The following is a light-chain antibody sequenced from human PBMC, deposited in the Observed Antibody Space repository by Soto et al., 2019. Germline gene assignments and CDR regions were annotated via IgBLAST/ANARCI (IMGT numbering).Light chain of an antibody. V-gene: IGLV2-14*01. CDR1: SSDVGGYNY. CDR3: SSYTSSSPYVV. Sequence: QSALTQPASVSGSTGQSITISCTGASSDVGGYNYVSWYQQHPGKAPKLMIYDVSNRPSGVSNRFSGSKSGNTASLTISGLQAEDEDDYYCSSYTSSSPYVVFGGGTKVTVL. CDR2: DVS. J-gene: IGLJ2*01.